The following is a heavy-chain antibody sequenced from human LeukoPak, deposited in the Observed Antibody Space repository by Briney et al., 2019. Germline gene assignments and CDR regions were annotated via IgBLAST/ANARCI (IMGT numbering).Heavy chain of an antibody. V-gene: IGHV3-74*01. J-gene: IGHJ4*02. D-gene: IGHD3-3*01. CDR3: ARVSYYGDYYHY. CDR1: GFTFSSYW. CDR2: INSDGSST. Sequence: GGSLTLSCAASGFTFSSYWMHWVRQAPGKGLVWVSRINSDGSSTSYADSVKGRFTISRDNAKNTLYLQMNSLRAEDTAVYYCARVSYYGDYYHYWGQGTLVTVSS.